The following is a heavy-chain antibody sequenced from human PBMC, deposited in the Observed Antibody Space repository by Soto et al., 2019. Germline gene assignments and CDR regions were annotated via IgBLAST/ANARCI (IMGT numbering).Heavy chain of an antibody. CDR1: GCTFTSYD. D-gene: IGHD2-15*01. CDR3: ARRGSLGYCTGCSCNSHFPK. J-gene: IGHJ1*01. V-gene: IGHV1-8*01. CDR2: MNPNSGNT. Sequence: ASMKVSCKASGCTFTSYDINWVRQATGQGLEWMGWMNPNSGNTGYSQKFQGRVTMTRNTSISTAYIELSRMRSEDTAVYYCARRGSLGYCTGCSCNSHFPKWGQGTPVTVSS.